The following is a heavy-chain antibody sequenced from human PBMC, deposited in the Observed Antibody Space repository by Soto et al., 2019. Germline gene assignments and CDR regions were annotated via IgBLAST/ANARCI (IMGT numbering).Heavy chain of an antibody. CDR1: GFTFSSYS. J-gene: IGHJ6*03. Sequence: EVQLVESGGGLVQPGGSLRLSCAASGFTFSSYSMNWVRQAPGKGLEWVSYISSSSSTIYYADSVKGRFTISRDNAKNSLYLQMNSLRAADTAVYYCARTTGDYYYYYMDVWGKGTTVTVSS. CDR3: ARTTGDYYYYYMDV. CDR2: ISSSSSTI. V-gene: IGHV3-48*01. D-gene: IGHD4-17*01.